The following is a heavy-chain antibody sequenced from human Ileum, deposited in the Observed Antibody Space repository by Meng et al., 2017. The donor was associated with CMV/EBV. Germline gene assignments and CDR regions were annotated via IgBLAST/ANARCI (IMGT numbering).Heavy chain of an antibody. V-gene: IGHV4-31*03. CDR3: ASRRTRYCTNGVCYDYGMDV. D-gene: IGHD2-8*01. CDR2: IYYSGST. J-gene: IGHJ6*02. CDR1: GGSISSGGYY. Sequence: SETLSLTCTVSGGSISSGGYYWSWIRQHPGKGLEWIGYIYYSGSTYYNPSLKSRVTISVDTSKNQFSLKLSSVTAADTAVYYCASRRTRYCTNGVCYDYGMDVWGQGTTVTVSS.